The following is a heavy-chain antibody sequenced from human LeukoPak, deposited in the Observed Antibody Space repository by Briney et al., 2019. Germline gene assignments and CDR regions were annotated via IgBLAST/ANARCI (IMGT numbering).Heavy chain of an antibody. V-gene: IGHV3-23*01. D-gene: IGHD1-26*01. J-gene: IGHJ4*02. CDR2: ITSGGGST. CDR3: TTDPMWGYFDY. Sequence: GGSLRLSCAASGFTFSSYAMSWVRQAPGEGLDWVSAITSGGGSTYYADSVKGRFTISRDNSKNTLYLQMNSLRAEDTAVYYCTTDPMWGYFDYWGQGTLVTVSS. CDR1: GFTFSSYA.